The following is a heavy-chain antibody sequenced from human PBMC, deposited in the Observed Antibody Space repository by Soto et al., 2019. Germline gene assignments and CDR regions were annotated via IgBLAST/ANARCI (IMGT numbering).Heavy chain of an antibody. J-gene: IGHJ4*02. CDR3: SISYYGSGSYYSPTYYFDY. CDR1: GYTFTSYA. V-gene: IGHV1-3*01. D-gene: IGHD3-10*01. Sequence: ASVKVSCKASGYTFTSYAMHWVRQAPGQRLEWMGWINAGNGNTKYSQKFQGRVTITRDTSASTAYMELSSLRSEDTAVYFCSISYYGSGSYYSPTYYFDYWGQGTLVTVSS. CDR2: INAGNGNT.